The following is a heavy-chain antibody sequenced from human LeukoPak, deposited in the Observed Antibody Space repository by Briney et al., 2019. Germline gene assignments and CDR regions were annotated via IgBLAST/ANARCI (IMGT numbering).Heavy chain of an antibody. V-gene: IGHV3-21*01. D-gene: IGHD3-3*01. J-gene: IGHJ4*02. Sequence: GGPLRLSCAASGFTFSSYSMNWVRQAPGKGLEWVSSISSSSSYIYYADSVKGRFTISRDNAKNSLYLQMNSLRAEDTAVYYCARAVRYYDFPDYWGQGTLVTVSS. CDR1: GFTFSSYS. CDR3: ARAVRYYDFPDY. CDR2: ISSSSSYI.